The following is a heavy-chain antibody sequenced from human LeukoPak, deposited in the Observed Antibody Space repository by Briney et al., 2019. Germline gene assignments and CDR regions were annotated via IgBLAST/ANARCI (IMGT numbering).Heavy chain of an antibody. V-gene: IGHV3-72*01. J-gene: IGHJ3*02. CDR2: TRNKARGHTT. CDR3: ARDQSESDNSAFDI. D-gene: IGHD3-22*01. CDR1: GVTLSDHH. Sequence: RGSLRLSCAASGVTLSDHHMDWVRQAPGKGLEWVGRTRNKARGHTTEYAASVKGRFTISRDDSKTLVYLQMNSLKTEDTAVYFCARDQSESDNSAFDIWGQGTVVIVSS.